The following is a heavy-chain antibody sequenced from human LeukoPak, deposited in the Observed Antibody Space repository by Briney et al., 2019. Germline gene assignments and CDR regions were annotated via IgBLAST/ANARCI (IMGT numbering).Heavy chain of an antibody. V-gene: IGHV1-8*01. D-gene: IGHD2-2*01. CDR1: GYTFTTYD. J-gene: IGHJ4*02. Sequence: ASVKVSCKTSGYTFTTYDINWVRQATGQGLEWMGWMNPNSGNTGYAQKFQGRVTMSRDTSKSTAYMELSSLRSEDTAVYYCARAMVGPAAPIQWGQGTLVTVSS. CDR2: MNPNSGNT. CDR3: ARAMVGPAAPIQ.